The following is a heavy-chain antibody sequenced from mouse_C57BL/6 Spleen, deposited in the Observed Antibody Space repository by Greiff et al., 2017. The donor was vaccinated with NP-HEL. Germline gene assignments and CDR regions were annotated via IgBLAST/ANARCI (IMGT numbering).Heavy chain of an antibody. CDR3: ASLSAPYDGGAY. J-gene: IGHJ3*01. CDR2: ISSGSSTI. V-gene: IGHV5-17*01. Sequence: EVKLQESGGGLVKPGGSLKLSCAASGFTFSDYGMHWVRQAPEKGLEWVAYISSGSSTIYYADTVKGRFTISRDNAKNTLFLQMTSLRSEDTAMYYCASLSAPYDGGAYWGQGTLVTVSA. D-gene: IGHD2-3*01. CDR1: GFTFSDYG.